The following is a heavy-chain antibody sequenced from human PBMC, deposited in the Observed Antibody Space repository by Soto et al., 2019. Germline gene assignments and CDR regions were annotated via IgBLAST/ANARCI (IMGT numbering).Heavy chain of an antibody. CDR1: GFTFSSYG. D-gene: IGHD3-22*01. CDR2: IWYDGSNK. J-gene: IGHJ4*02. Sequence: QVQLVESGGGVVQPGRSLRLSCAASGFTFSSYGMHWVRQAPGKGLEWVAVIWYDGSNKYYADSVKGRFTISRDNSKNTLYLQMNSLRAEETAVYYCARAFLRGYYTYYFAFWGQGTLVTVSS. V-gene: IGHV3-33*01. CDR3: ARAFLRGYYTYYFAF.